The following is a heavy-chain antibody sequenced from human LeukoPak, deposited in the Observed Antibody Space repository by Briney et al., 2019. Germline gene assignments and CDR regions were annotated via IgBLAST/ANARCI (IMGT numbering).Heavy chain of an antibody. Sequence: QPGRSLRLSCAASGFTFSSYAMHWVRQAPGKGLEYVSAISSNGGSTYYANSVKGRFTISRDNSKNTLYLQMGSLRAEDMAVYYCARDPARGDYWGQGTLVTVSS. CDR3: ARDPARGDY. V-gene: IGHV3-64*01. CDR2: ISSNGGST. CDR1: GFTFSSYA. J-gene: IGHJ4*02.